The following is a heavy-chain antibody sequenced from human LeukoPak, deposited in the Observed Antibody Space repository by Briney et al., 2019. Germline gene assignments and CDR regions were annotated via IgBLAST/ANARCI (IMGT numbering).Heavy chain of an antibody. V-gene: IGHV4-34*01. Sequence: SETLSLTCAVYGGSFSGYYWSWIRQPPGKGLEWIGEINHSGSTNYNPSLKSRVTVSVDTSKNQFSLKLSSVTAADTAVYYCARGGAAAGYYYYYYGMDVWGQGTTVTVSS. J-gene: IGHJ6*02. CDR3: ARGGAAAGYYYYYYGMDV. D-gene: IGHD6-13*01. CDR1: GGSFSGYY. CDR2: INHSGST.